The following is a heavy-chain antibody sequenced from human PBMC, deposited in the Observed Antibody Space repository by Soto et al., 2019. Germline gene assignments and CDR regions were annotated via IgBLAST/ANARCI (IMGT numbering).Heavy chain of an antibody. V-gene: IGHV3-11*06. D-gene: IGHD3-10*01. CDR3: ARFLRGVGYYYYGMDV. CDR2: ISSSSSYT. J-gene: IGHJ6*02. Sequence: GGSLRLSCAASGFTFSDYYMSWIRQAPGKGLEWVSYISSSSSYTNYADSVKGRFTISRDNAKNSLYLQMNSLRAEDTVLYYCARFLRGVGYYYYGMDVWGQGTTVTVSS. CDR1: GFTFSDYY.